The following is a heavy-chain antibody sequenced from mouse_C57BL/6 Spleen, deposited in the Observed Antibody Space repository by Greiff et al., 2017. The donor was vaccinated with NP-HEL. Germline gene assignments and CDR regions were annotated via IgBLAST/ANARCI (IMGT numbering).Heavy chain of an antibody. CDR1: GFTFSSYA. J-gene: IGHJ2*01. D-gene: IGHD3-2*02. CDR3: ARASQLRYFDY. V-gene: IGHV5-4*03. Sequence: EVKLVESGGGLVKPGGSLKLSCAASGFTFSSYAMSWVRQTPEKRLEWVATISDGGSYTYYPDNVKGRFTISRDNAKNNLYLQMSHLKSEDTAMYYCARASQLRYFDYWGQGTTLTVSS. CDR2: ISDGGSYT.